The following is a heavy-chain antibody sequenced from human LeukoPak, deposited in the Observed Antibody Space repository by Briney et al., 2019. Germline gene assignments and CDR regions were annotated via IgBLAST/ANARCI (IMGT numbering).Heavy chain of an antibody. J-gene: IGHJ3*02. V-gene: IGHV3-66*01. CDR1: GFTFSSYA. Sequence: GGSLRLSCAASGFTFSSYAMSWVRQAPGKGLEWVSVIYSGGSTYYADSVKGRFTISRDNSKNTLYLQMNSLRAEDTAVYYCARTDAPDAFDIWGQGTMVTVSS. CDR2: IYSGGST. CDR3: ARTDAPDAFDI.